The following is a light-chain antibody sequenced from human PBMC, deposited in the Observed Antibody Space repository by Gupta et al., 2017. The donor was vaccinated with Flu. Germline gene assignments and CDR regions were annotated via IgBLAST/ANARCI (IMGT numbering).Light chain of an antibody. J-gene: IGLJ2*01. Sequence: QSALTQPASLPGSPGPSIPLSCTGTSSDIGAYNYVSWYQQYPGKARRHITYEVRKRPSGVSTRLSGAKYGNTATLTIAGVEAEDEYYYYCGANGDVCVFGGGTKVTVL. CDR1: SSDIGAYNY. CDR3: GANGDVCV. V-gene: IGLV2-14*01. CDR2: EVR.